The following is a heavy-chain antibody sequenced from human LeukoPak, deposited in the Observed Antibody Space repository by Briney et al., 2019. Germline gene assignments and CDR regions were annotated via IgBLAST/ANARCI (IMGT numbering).Heavy chain of an antibody. Sequence: PGGSLRLSCAASGFTFSSYWMHWVRQSPGKGLEWVAFIRYDGSNKYYADSVKGRFTISRDNSKNTLYLQMNSLRAEDTAVYYCAKDSLTSGATSFDYWGQGTLVTVSS. D-gene: IGHD1-26*01. CDR2: IRYDGSNK. CDR3: AKDSLTSGATSFDY. J-gene: IGHJ4*02. CDR1: GFTFSSYW. V-gene: IGHV3-30*02.